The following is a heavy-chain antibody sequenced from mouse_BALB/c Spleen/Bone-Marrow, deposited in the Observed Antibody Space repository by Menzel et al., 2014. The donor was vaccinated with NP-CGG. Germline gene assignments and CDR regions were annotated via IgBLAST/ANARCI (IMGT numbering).Heavy chain of an antibody. Sequence: VQLQESGAELVRPGSSVRISCKASGYAFSAYWMNWVRQRPGQGLEWIGQIYPGDGDTNYNGKFKGKATLTADKSSSTAYMQLSSLTSEDSAVYFCTRSTATFDYWGQGTTLTVSS. CDR2: IYPGDGDT. D-gene: IGHD1-2*01. J-gene: IGHJ2*01. V-gene: IGHV1-80*01. CDR1: GYAFSAYW. CDR3: TRSTATFDY.